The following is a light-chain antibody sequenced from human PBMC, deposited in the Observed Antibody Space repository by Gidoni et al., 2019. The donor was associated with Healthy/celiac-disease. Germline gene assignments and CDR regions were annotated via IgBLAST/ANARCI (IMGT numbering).Light chain of an antibody. CDR1: QCVSSSY. V-gene: IGKV3-20*01. Sequence: EIVFTQSPGTLSLSPGDRATLPCRASQCVSSSYLAWYQQKPGQAPRLLIYGASSRATGIPDRFSGSGSGTDFTLTISRLEPEDFAVYYCQQYGSSPYTFGQGTKLEIK. CDR2: GAS. J-gene: IGKJ2*01. CDR3: QQYGSSPYT.